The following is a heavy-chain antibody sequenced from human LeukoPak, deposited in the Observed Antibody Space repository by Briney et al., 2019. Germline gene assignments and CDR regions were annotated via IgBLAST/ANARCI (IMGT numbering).Heavy chain of an antibody. V-gene: IGHV3-21*01. CDR2: ISTSSPYI. J-gene: IGHJ4*02. CDR3: ARDHRSAVIRDSKFDS. D-gene: IGHD2-21*01. Sequence: PGGSLRLSCAASGFTFSTYGMHWVRQAPGKGLEWVSSISTSSPYIYYADSVKGRFIISRDTARNSLYLQMNSLRAEGTAIYFCARDHRSAVIRDSKFDSWGQGTLVTVSS. CDR1: GFTFSTYG.